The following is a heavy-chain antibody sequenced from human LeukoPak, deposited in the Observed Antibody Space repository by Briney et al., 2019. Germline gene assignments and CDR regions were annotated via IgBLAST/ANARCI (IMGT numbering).Heavy chain of an antibody. D-gene: IGHD6-19*01. V-gene: IGHV4-34*01. CDR2: INPSGGT. Sequence: PSETLSLTCAVYGGSFSDYYWSWVRQPPGKGLEWIGEINPSGGTGYKPSLKSRVTISVDTSKNQFSLKLSSVTAADTAVYYCARVPIAVAANDAFDIWGQGTMVTVSS. J-gene: IGHJ3*02. CDR1: GGSFSDYY. CDR3: ARVPIAVAANDAFDI.